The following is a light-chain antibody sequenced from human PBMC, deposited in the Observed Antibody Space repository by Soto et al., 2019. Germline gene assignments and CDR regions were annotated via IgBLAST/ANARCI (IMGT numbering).Light chain of an antibody. CDR3: SPYISNSIVV. Sequence: QSALTQPASVSGSPGQSITISCTGTSSDVGDYNYVSWYQQHPGKAPKLMIYEVSHRLPGVSNRFSGSKSGYTACLTISGLQDEDGGDYYCSPYISNSIVVFGGGTKLTVL. CDR2: EVS. V-gene: IGLV2-14*01. J-gene: IGLJ2*01. CDR1: SSDVGDYNY.